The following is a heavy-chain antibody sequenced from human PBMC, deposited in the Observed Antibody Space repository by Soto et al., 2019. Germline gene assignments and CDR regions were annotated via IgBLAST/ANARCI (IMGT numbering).Heavy chain of an antibody. D-gene: IGHD2-21*01. J-gene: IGHJ4*02. CDR2: IKYDGSEK. CDR1: GFTFSSSW. Sequence: GGSLRLSCAASGFTFSSSWMSWVRQAPGRGLEWVANIKYDGSEKYYVASVKGRFTISRDNAQNTLYLQMNSLRAEDTAVYYCARDWHIRLLNFDLWGQGTVTVSS. CDR3: ARDWHIRLLNFDL. V-gene: IGHV3-7*01.